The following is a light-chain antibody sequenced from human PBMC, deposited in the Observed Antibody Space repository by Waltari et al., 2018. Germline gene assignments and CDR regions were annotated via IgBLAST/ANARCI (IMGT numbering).Light chain of an antibody. V-gene: IGKV1-5*03. CDR2: KAS. CDR1: QSIGSY. Sequence: DIQMTQSPSTLSASVGDRVTITCRASQSIGSYLAWYQQKPGKAPNLLIYKASSLQSGVPSRFSGSGSGTEFTLTISGLQPDDFATYYCQQYTAYALTFGGGTKVEIQ. J-gene: IGKJ4*01. CDR3: QQYTAYALT.